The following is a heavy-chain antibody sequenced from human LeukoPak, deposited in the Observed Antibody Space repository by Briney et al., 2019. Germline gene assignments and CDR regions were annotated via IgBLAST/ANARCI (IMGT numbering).Heavy chain of an antibody. CDR1: GFTFSSYS. CDR3: ARVDYDILTGYYIYAFDI. Sequence: GGSLRLSCAASGFTFSSYSMNWVRQAPGKGMEWVSSISGSSSYIYYADSVKGRFTISRDNAKNSLYLQMNSLRAEDTAVYYCARVDYDILTGYYIYAFDIWGQGTMVTVSS. J-gene: IGHJ3*02. D-gene: IGHD3-9*01. CDR2: ISGSSSYI. V-gene: IGHV3-21*01.